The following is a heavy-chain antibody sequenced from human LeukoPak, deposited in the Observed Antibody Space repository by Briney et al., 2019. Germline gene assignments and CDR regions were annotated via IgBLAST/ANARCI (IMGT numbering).Heavy chain of an antibody. CDR1: GFTFSSYW. J-gene: IGHJ5*02. Sequence: GGSLRLSCAASGFTFSSYWMHWVRQAPGKGLVWVSRINSDGSSTSYADSVKGRFTISRDNAKNTLYLQMNSLRAEDTAVYYCARGFGTTGTTDRFDPWGQGTLVTVSS. D-gene: IGHD1-1*01. V-gene: IGHV3-74*01. CDR3: ARGFGTTGTTDRFDP. CDR2: INSDGSST.